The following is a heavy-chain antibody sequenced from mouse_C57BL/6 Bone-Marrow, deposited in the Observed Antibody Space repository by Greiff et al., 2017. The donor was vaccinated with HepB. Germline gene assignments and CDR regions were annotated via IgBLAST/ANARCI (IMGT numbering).Heavy chain of an antibody. J-gene: IGHJ2*01. D-gene: IGHD1-1*01. CDR1: GFTFSSYT. CDR2: ISGGGGNT. CDR3: ARYYYGSSYVGFDY. Sequence: ESGGGLVKPGGSLKLSCAASGFTFSSYTMSWVRQTPEKRLEWVATISGGGGNTYYPDSVKGRFTISRDNAKNTLYLQMSSLRSEDTALYYCARYYYGSSYVGFDYWGQGTTLTVSS. V-gene: IGHV5-9*01.